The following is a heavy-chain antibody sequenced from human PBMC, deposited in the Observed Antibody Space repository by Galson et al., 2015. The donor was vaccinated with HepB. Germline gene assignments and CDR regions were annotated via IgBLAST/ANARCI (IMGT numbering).Heavy chain of an antibody. Sequence: SLRLSCAASGFTFSSYAMHWVRQAPGKGLEWVAVISYDGGNKYYADSVKGRFTISRDNSKNTLYLQMNSLRAEDTAVYYCARASIVVVPAAIWGQGTMVTVSS. CDR2: ISYDGGNK. D-gene: IGHD2-2*01. CDR1: GFTFSSYA. V-gene: IGHV3-30-3*01. J-gene: IGHJ3*02. CDR3: ARASIVVVPAAI.